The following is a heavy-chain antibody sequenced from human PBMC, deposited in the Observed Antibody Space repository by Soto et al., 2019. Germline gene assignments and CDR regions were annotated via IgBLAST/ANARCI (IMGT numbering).Heavy chain of an antibody. CDR2: IYYSGST. CDR1: GGSISSYY. CDR3: ARRYGDAFDF. V-gene: IGHV4-59*08. D-gene: IGHD4-17*01. J-gene: IGHJ4*02. Sequence: SETLSLTCAVSGGSISSYYWSWIRQPPGKGLEWIGYIYYSGSTNYNPSLKSRVTISVDTSKNQFSLKLSSVTAADTAVYYCARRYGDAFDFWGQGTLVTVSS.